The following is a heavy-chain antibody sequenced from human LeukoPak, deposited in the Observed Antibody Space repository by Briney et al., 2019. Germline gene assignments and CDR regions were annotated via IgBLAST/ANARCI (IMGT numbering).Heavy chain of an antibody. CDR3: ATPPSGGWGVIIGYFDY. CDR1: GFTFSSYW. Sequence: GGSLRLSCAASGFTFSSYWMHWVRQAPGKGLVWVSRINSDGSSTSYADSVKGRFTISRDNAKNTLYLQMDSLRAEDTAVYYCATPPSGGWGVIIGYFDYWGQGTLVTVSS. J-gene: IGHJ4*02. D-gene: IGHD3-10*01. CDR2: INSDGSST. V-gene: IGHV3-74*01.